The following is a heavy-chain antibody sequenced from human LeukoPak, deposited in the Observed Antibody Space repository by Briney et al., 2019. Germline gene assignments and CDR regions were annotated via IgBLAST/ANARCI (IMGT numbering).Heavy chain of an antibody. CDR2: INHSGST. J-gene: IGHJ5*02. Sequence: PSETLSLTCAVYGGSFSGYYWSWIRQPPGKGLEWIGEINHSGSTNYNPSLKSRVTISVDTSKNQFSLKLSSVTAADTAVYYCARGLPYYDFWSGYSPNWFDPWGQGTLVTVSS. D-gene: IGHD3-3*01. CDR1: GGSFSGYY. CDR3: ARGLPYYDFWSGYSPNWFDP. V-gene: IGHV4-34*01.